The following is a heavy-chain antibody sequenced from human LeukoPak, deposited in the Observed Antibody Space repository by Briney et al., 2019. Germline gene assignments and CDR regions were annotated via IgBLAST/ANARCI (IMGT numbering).Heavy chain of an antibody. J-gene: IGHJ5*02. V-gene: IGHV3-53*01. D-gene: IGHD2-2*01. CDR2: IYSGGST. Sequence: GGSLRLSCAASGFTVSSNYMSWVRQAPGKGLEWVSVIYSGGSTYTADSVKGRFTISRDNSKNTLYLRMNSLRVEDTAVYYCARGDCSSTSCFVFDPWGQGTLVIVSS. CDR3: ARGDCSSTSCFVFDP. CDR1: GFTVSSNY.